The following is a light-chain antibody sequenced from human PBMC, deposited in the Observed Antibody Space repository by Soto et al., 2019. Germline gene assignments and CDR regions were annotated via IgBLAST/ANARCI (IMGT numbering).Light chain of an antibody. CDR2: KTD. CDR1: HSNIGTKA. Sequence: QSVLTQPPSASGTPGQRVTISCSGSHSNIGTKAVKWFQQVPGAAPKSLIYKTDQRPSGVPDRFSGSKSGASASLAISGLQPEEEADYYCASWDDSLNGVVFGGGTKVTVL. J-gene: IGLJ3*02. CDR3: ASWDDSLNGVV. V-gene: IGLV1-44*01.